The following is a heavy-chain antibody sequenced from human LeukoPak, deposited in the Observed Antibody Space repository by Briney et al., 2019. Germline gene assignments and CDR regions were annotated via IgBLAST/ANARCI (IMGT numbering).Heavy chain of an antibody. D-gene: IGHD1-26*01. CDR2: ISGSGGST. CDR3: ATGSGSSHLAFDY. Sequence: GGSLRLSCAASGFTFSSYWMHWVRQAPGKGLEWVSAISGSGGSTYYADSVKGRFTISRDNSKNTLYLQMNSLRAEDTAVYYCATGSGSSHLAFDYWGQGTLVTVSS. CDR1: GFTFSSYW. J-gene: IGHJ4*02. V-gene: IGHV3-23*01.